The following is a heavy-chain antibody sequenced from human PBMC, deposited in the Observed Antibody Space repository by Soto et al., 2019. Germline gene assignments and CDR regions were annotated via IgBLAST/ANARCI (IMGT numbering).Heavy chain of an antibody. D-gene: IGHD3-3*01. CDR1: GYTFTSYA. J-gene: IGHJ5*02. CDR3: ARASLYYDFWSGYYIPWFDP. V-gene: IGHV1-3*01. Sequence: SVKVSCKASGYTFTSYAMHWVRQAPGQRLEWMGWINAGNGNTKYSQKFQGRVTITRDTSASTAYMELSSLRSEDTAVYYCARASLYYDFWSGYYIPWFDPWGQGALASVFS. CDR2: INAGNGNT.